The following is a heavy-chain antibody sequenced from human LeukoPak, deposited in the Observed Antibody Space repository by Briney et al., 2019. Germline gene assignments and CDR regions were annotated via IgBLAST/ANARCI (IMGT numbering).Heavy chain of an antibody. J-gene: IGHJ6*02. CDR1: GDTFSSYA. Sequence: ASVKVSCKASGDTFSSYAISWVRQAPGQGLEWMGGIIPIFGTANYAQKFQGRVTITADESTSTAYMELSSLRSEDTAVYYCARLRYYGSGSYVAYYYGMDVWGQGTTVTVSS. CDR2: IIPIFGTA. V-gene: IGHV1-69*13. CDR3: ARLRYYGSGSYVAYYYGMDV. D-gene: IGHD3-10*01.